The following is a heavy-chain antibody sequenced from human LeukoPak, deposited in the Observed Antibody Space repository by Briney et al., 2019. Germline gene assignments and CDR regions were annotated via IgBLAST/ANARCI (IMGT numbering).Heavy chain of an antibody. CDR1: GGTFSSYA. J-gene: IGHJ6*02. Sequence: SVKVSGKASGGTFSSYAISWVRQAPGQGLEWMGRIIPIFGIANYAQKFQGRVTITADKSTSTAYMELSSLRSEDTAVYYCARDSHYSNYVYYYYGMDVWGQGTTVTVSS. D-gene: IGHD4-11*01. V-gene: IGHV1-69*04. CDR2: IIPIFGIA. CDR3: ARDSHYSNYVYYYYGMDV.